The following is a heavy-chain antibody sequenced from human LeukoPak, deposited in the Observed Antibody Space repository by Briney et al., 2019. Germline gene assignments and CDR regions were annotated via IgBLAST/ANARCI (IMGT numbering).Heavy chain of an antibody. CDR2: IKQDGSEK. Sequence: PGGSLRLSCAASGFTFSSYWMSWVRQVPGKGLEWVANIKQDGSEKYYVDSVKGRFTISRDNAKNSLYLQMNSLRAEDTAVYYCARDPLGGVGIWGFDYWGQGPLVTVSS. V-gene: IGHV3-7*03. D-gene: IGHD2-21*01. CDR3: ARDPLGGVGIWGFDY. CDR1: GFTFSSYW. J-gene: IGHJ4*02.